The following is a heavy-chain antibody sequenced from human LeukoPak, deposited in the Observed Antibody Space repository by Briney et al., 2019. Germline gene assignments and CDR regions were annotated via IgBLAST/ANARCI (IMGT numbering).Heavy chain of an antibody. CDR3: ARDRRITMVRGALGWFDP. CDR1: GGSISSYY. J-gene: IGHJ5*02. V-gene: IGHV4-4*07. Sequence: SDTLSLTCTVSGGSISSYYWRWIRQPAGKGLAWIGRIYTSGSTNYNPSLKSRVTMSVDTSKNQFSLKLSSVTAADTAVYYCARDRRITMVRGALGWFDPWGQGTLVTVSS. CDR2: IYTSGST. D-gene: IGHD3-10*01.